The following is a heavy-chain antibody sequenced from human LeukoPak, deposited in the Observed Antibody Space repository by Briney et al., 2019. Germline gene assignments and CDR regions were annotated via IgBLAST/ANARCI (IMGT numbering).Heavy chain of an antibody. Sequence: ASVKVSCKASGYTFTGYYMHWVRQAPGQGLEWMGWINPNSGGTNYAQTFQGRVTMTRDTSISTAYMELSRLRSDDTAVYYCARGDVVVPAATDYWGQGTLVTVSS. CDR1: GYTFTGYY. CDR3: ARGDVVVPAATDY. D-gene: IGHD2-2*01. V-gene: IGHV1-2*02. CDR2: INPNSGGT. J-gene: IGHJ4*02.